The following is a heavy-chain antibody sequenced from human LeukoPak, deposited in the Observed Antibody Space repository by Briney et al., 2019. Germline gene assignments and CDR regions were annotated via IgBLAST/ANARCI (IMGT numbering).Heavy chain of an antibody. V-gene: IGHV1-24*01. CDR1: GYTLTELS. D-gene: IGHD1-20*01. J-gene: IGHJ3*02. CDR2: FDPEDGET. Sequence: ASGKVSCKVSGYTLTELSIHWVRQAPGKGLEWMGGFDPEDGETIYAQKFQGRVTMTEDTSTDTAYMELSSLRSEDTAVYYCATRRVFYNWNDGGAFDIWGQGTMVTVSS. CDR3: ATRRVFYNWNDGGAFDI.